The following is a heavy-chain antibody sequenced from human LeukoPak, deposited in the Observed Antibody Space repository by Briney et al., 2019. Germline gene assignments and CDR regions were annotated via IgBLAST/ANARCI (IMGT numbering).Heavy chain of an antibody. CDR2: IYSGGST. V-gene: IGHV3-66*01. D-gene: IGHD3-10*01. CDR1: GFTVSSNY. J-gene: IGHJ5*02. Sequence: GGSLRLSCAASGFTVSSNYMSWVRQAPGKGLEWVSVIYSGGSTYYADSVKGRFTISTDNSKNTLYLQMNSLRAEDTAVYYCARVMVRGVIIFRRSWFDPWGEGTLVTVSS. CDR3: ARVMVRGVIIFRRSWFDP.